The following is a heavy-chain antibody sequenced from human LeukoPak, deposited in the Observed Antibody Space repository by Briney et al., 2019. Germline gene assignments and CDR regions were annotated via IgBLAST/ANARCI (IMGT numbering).Heavy chain of an antibody. J-gene: IGHJ4*02. V-gene: IGHV3-33*01. CDR2: IWYDGSNK. D-gene: IGHD4-23*01. CDR1: GFTLSSYG. Sequence: GGSLRLSCAASGFTLSSYGMHWVRQAPGKGLEWVAVIWYDGSNKYYADSVKGRFTISRDNAKNSLYLQMNSLRAEDTAVYYCARAVVTGNWGQGTLVTVSS. CDR3: ARAVVTGN.